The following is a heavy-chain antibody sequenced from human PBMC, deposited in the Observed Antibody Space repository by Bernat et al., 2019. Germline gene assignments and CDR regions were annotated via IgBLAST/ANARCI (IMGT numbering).Heavy chain of an antibody. CDR3: AKEGGSCSIVSCYYDY. CDR2: ISGSGGGT. CDR1: GFTFSSYG. Sequence: EVQLLESGGGLVQPGGSLRLSCAASGFTFSSYGMSWVRQAPGKGLEWVSGISGSGGGTYYADSVKGRFTISRDNSKNTLYLQMNSLRAEDTAVYFCAKEGGSCSIVSCYYDYWGQGTLVTVSS. D-gene: IGHD2-2*01. J-gene: IGHJ4*02. V-gene: IGHV3-23*01.